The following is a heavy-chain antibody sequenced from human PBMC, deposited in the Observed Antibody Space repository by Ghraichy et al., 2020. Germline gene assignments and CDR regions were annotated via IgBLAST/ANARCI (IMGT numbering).Heavy chain of an antibody. Sequence: GGSLRLSCAASGFTFSSHNMNWVRQAPGKGLEWVSSISGSSTYIHYADSLKGRFTISRDNAKNSLYLQMNSLRAEDTAVYYCARGLNYNDGTPLDYWGQGTLVTVSS. CDR1: GFTFSSHN. CDR3: ARGLNYNDGTPLDY. V-gene: IGHV3-21*01. J-gene: IGHJ4*02. D-gene: IGHD1-1*01. CDR2: ISGSSTYI.